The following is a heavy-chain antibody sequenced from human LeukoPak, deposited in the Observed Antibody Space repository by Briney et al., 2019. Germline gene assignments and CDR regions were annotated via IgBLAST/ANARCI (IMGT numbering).Heavy chain of an antibody. CDR2: ITTSSSYI. CDR1: GFTFRSYI. CDR3: ARDYFAVANSGNAFDV. V-gene: IGHV3-21*01. D-gene: IGHD1-26*01. Sequence: GGSLRLSCAASGFTFRSYIMNWLRQAPGKGLEWVSSITTSSSYIYYADSVKGRFTISRDNAKNSLYLQMNSLRAEDTAVYYCARDYFAVANSGNAFDVWVQGTIVTVSS. J-gene: IGHJ3*01.